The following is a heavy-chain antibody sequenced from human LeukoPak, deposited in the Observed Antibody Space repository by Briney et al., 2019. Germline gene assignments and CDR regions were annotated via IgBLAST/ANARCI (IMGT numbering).Heavy chain of an antibody. V-gene: IGHV4-34*01. CDR2: INHSGST. CDR1: GGPFSGYY. D-gene: IGHD3-22*01. CDR3: ARGVHYDSSGYYSARDY. Sequence: SETLSLTCAVYGGPFSGYYWSWIRQPPGKGLEWIGEINHSGSTNYNPSLKSRVTISVDTSKNQFSLKLSSVTAADTAVYYCARGVHYDSSGYYSARDYWGQGTLVTVSS. J-gene: IGHJ4*02.